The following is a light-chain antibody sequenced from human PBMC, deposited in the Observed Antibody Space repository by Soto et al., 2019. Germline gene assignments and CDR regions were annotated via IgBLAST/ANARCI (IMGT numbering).Light chain of an antibody. CDR3: CSYAGSSTFV. CDR1: SSDVGSYNL. V-gene: IGLV2-23*03. CDR2: EGS. Sequence: QSVLAHPASVSGSPGQSLTISCTGTSSDVGSYNLVSWYQQHPGKAPKLMIYEGSKRPSGVSNRFSGSKSGNTASLTISGLQAEYEADYYCCSYAGSSTFVFGTEIKVTVI. J-gene: IGLJ1*01.